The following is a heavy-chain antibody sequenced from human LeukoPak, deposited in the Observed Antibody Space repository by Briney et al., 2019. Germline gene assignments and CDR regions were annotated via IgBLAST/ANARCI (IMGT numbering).Heavy chain of an antibody. D-gene: IGHD2-2*01. CDR3: ARHQALADYFDY. CDR1: GGSISSYY. V-gene: IGHV4-59*01. CDR2: IYYSGST. Sequence: NPSETLSLTCTVSGGSISSYYWSRIRQPPGKGLEWIGYIYYSGSTNYHPSLKSRVTISVDTSKNQFSLKLSSVTAADTAVYYCARHQALADYFDYWGQGTLVTVSS. J-gene: IGHJ4*02.